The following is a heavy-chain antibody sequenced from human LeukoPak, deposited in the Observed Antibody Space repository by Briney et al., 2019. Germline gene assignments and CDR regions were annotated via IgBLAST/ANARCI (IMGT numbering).Heavy chain of an antibody. V-gene: IGHV3-53*01. CDR1: GFTVSSNY. CDR3: ARDVQSGSLDP. CDR2: IYSGGST. J-gene: IGHJ5*02. D-gene: IGHD3-3*01. Sequence: GGSLRLSCAASGFTVSSNYMSWVRQAPGKGLEWVSVIYSGGSTYYADSVKGRFTISRDNSKNTLYLQMNSLRAEDTAVYYCARDVQSGSLDPWGQGTLVTVSS.